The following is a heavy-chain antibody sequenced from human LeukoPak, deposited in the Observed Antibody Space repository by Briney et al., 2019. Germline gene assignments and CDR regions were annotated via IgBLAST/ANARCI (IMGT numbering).Heavy chain of an antibody. CDR3: ARVVGGTSWFDP. D-gene: IGHD1-26*01. CDR1: DNPISHYY. J-gene: IGHJ5*02. V-gene: IGHV4-59*01. Sequence: SETLSLTCSVSDNPISHYYWSWIRQPPGKGLEWIGHIYYSGSTDYNPSLKSRATLSVDTSKNQFSLKVSSVTAADTAVYYCARVVGGTSWFDPWGQGTLVTVSS. CDR2: IYYSGST.